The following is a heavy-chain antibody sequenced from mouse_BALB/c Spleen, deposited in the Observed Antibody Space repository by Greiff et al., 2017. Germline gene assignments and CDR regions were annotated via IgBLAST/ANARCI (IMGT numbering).Heavy chain of an antibody. D-gene: IGHD2-10*01. CDR2: INPYNDGT. V-gene: IGHV1-14*01. Sequence: VQLQQSGPELVKPGASVKMSCKASGYTFTSYVMHWVKQKPGQGLEWIGYINPYNDGTKYNEKFKGKATLTSDKSSSTAYMELSSLTSEDSAVYYCARGAYYGNYRGSPLYAMDYWGQGTSVTVSS. CDR1: GYTFTSYV. J-gene: IGHJ4*01. CDR3: ARGAYYGNYRGSPLYAMDY.